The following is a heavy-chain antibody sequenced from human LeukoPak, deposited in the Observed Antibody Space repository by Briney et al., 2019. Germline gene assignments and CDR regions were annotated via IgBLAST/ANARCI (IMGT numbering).Heavy chain of an antibody. D-gene: IGHD1-26*01. J-gene: IGHJ5*02. CDR2: ISSSSSYI. CDR1: GFTFSSYS. CDR3: AKARVGAKGNWFDP. Sequence: GGSLRLSCAASGFTFSSYSMNWVRQAPGKGLEWVSSISSSSSYIYYADSVKGRFTISRDNSKNTLYLQMNSLRAEDTAVYYCAKARVGAKGNWFDPWGQGTLVTVSS. V-gene: IGHV3-21*01.